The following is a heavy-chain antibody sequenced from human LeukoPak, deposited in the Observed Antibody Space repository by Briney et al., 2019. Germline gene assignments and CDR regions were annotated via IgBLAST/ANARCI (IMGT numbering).Heavy chain of an antibody. V-gene: IGHV1-2*02. J-gene: IGHJ4*02. D-gene: IGHD2-21*02. CDR1: GYTFATYF. CDR2: IKPNSGVT. CDR3: ARPTYCGSDCYFNFDY. Sequence: ASVKVSCKTSGYTFATYFMHWVRQAPGQGLEWMKCIKPNSGVTNYAQRFRGRVTMTWDTSISTAYIDLSGLTSDDTAIYYCARPTYCGSDCYFNFDYWGQGTLVTVSS.